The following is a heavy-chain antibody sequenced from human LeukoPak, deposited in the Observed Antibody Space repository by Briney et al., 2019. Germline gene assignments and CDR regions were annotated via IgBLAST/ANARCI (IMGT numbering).Heavy chain of an antibody. CDR2: IIPILGIA. CDR1: GYTFTSYA. D-gene: IGHD6-13*01. CDR3: ARERGSSSWYRGDAFDI. J-gene: IGHJ3*02. Sequence: SVKVSCKPSGYTFTSYAMNWVRQAPGQGLEWMGRIIPILGIANYAQKFQGRVTITADKSTSTAYMELSSLRSEDTAVYYCARERGSSSWYRGDAFDIWGQGTMVTVSS. V-gene: IGHV1-69*04.